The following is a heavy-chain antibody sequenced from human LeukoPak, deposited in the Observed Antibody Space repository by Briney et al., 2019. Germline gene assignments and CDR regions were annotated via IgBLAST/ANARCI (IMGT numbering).Heavy chain of an antibody. D-gene: IGHD2-2*01. CDR1: GFTFSSYG. CDR2: ISYDGSNK. CDR3: AKELGYCSSTSCYGDYYYHGMDV. Sequence: GGSLRLSCAASGFTFSSYGMHWVRQAPGKGLEWVAVISYDGSNKYYADSVKGRFTISRDNSKNTLYLQMNSLRAEDTAVYYCAKELGYCSSTSCYGDYYYHGMDVWGQGTTVTVSS. J-gene: IGHJ6*02. V-gene: IGHV3-30*18.